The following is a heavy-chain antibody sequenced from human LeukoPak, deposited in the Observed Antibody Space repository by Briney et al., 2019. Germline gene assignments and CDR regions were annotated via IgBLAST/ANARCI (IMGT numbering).Heavy chain of an antibody. Sequence: ASVKVSCKASGYTFTSYGISWVRQAPGQGLEWMGWISAYNGNTNYAQKLQGRVTMTTDTSTSTAYMELRSLRSDDTAVYYCARDRILGVVLSYYMDVWGKGTTVTVSS. CDR3: ARDRILGVVLSYYMDV. J-gene: IGHJ6*03. CDR2: ISAYNGNT. V-gene: IGHV1-18*01. CDR1: GYTFTSYG. D-gene: IGHD3-3*02.